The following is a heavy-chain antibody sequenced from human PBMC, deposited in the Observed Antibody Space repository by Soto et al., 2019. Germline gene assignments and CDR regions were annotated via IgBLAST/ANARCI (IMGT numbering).Heavy chain of an antibody. CDR1: GGSISSYY. D-gene: IGHD3-22*01. Sequence: PSETLSLTCTVSGGSISSYYWSWIRQPPGKGLEWIGYIYYSGSTNYNPSLKSRVTISVDTSKNQSSLKLSSVTAADTAVYYCARDRSAYYYDSSGYPYYYYGMDVWGHGTTVTVSS. CDR2: IYYSGST. V-gene: IGHV4-59*01. J-gene: IGHJ6*02. CDR3: ARDRSAYYYDSSGYPYYYYGMDV.